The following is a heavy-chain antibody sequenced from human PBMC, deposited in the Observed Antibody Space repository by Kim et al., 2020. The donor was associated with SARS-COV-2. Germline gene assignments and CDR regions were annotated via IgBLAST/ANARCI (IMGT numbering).Heavy chain of an antibody. CDR2: IYHSAGT. J-gene: IGHJ5*02. D-gene: IGHD3-16*01. Sequence: SETLSLTCTVSGGSISGYYWSWIRQPPTKGLEWIGEIYHSAGTNYNPSLKSRVTISVDTSKNQFSLKLRSVTAADTAVYYCARGHRTRVWSSGYMCFHP. CDR1: GGSISGYY. V-gene: IGHV4-59*12. CDR3: ARGHRTRVWSSGYMCFHP.